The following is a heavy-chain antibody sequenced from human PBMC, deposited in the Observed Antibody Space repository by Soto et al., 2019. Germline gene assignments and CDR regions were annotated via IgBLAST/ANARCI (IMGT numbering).Heavy chain of an antibody. J-gene: IGHJ6*02. CDR2: IIPIFGTA. Sequence: SVKVACEASGRTFSSYAISWVLQAPGEGLEWMGGIIPIFGTANYAQKFQGRVTITADESTSTAYMELSSLRAEDTAVYYCARHFGVVKDIPYYYYYGMDVWGQGTTVTVSS. D-gene: IGHD3-3*01. CDR3: ARHFGVVKDIPYYYYYGMDV. CDR1: GRTFSSYA. V-gene: IGHV1-69*01.